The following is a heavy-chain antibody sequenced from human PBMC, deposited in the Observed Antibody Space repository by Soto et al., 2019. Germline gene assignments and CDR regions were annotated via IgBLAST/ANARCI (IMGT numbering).Heavy chain of an antibody. CDR2: IYYSGST. J-gene: IGHJ6*02. CDR3: AGERYSSSYYGMDV. CDR1: GGSISSYF. Sequence: SETLSLTCTVSGGSISSYFWSWIWQPPGKGLEWIGYIYYSGSTNYNPSLKSRVTISVDTSKNQFSLKLSSVTAADTAVYYCAGERYSSSYYGMDVSGQGTTVTVSS. D-gene: IGHD6-13*01. V-gene: IGHV4-59*01.